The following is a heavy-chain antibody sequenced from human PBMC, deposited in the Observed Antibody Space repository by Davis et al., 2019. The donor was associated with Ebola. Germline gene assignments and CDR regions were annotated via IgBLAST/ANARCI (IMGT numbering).Heavy chain of an antibody. CDR2: IYYSGST. CDR3: AGASRITMMS. J-gene: IGHJ5*02. V-gene: IGHV4-59*08. Sequence: MPSETLSLTCTVSGGSISSYYWSWIRQPPGKGLEWIGYIYYSGSTNYNPSPKSRVTISVDTSKNQFSLKLSSVTAADTAVYYCAGASRITMMSWGQGTLVTVSS. CDR1: GGSISSYY. D-gene: IGHD3-22*01.